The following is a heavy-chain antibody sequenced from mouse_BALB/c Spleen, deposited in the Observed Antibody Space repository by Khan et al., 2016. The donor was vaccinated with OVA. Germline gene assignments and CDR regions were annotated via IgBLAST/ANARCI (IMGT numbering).Heavy chain of an antibody. CDR1: GYSFTGYF. V-gene: IGHV1-20*02. CDR3: ASIYRSEFDY. D-gene: IGHD1-1*01. CDR2: INPHIGET. Sequence: VQLQQSGPELVKPGASVKISCKASGYSFTGYFMNWVMQSHGKSLEWIGRINPHIGETFYNQKFKGKATLTVDESSSTAHMELRSLASEDSAVYSCASIYRSEFDYWGQGTTLTVSS. J-gene: IGHJ2*01.